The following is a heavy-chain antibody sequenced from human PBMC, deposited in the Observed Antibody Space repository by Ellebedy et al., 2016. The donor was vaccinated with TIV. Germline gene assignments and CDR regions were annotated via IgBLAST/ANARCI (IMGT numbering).Heavy chain of an antibody. CDR2: IKQDGSEK. CDR3: ARDAPAAMVTFLFDY. V-gene: IGHV3-7*01. D-gene: IGHD5-18*01. J-gene: IGHJ4*01. Sequence: GESLKISCVASGFTFSNYWMSWVRQAPGKGLEWVANIKQDGSEKYYVDSVKGRFTISRDNAKNSLYLQMNSPRAEDTAVYYCARDAPAAMVTFLFDYWGHGTLVTVSS. CDR1: GFTFSNYW.